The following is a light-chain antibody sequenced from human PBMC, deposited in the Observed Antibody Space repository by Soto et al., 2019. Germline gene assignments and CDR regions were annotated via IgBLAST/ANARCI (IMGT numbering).Light chain of an antibody. V-gene: IGLV1-47*01. CDR3: AKWDDSLRVYV. J-gene: IGLJ1*01. CDR2: RND. CDR1: NSRSGSNY. Sequence: QSVLPQPPSASWTPGQRVTISCSTSNSRSGSNYVYWYQQLPGTAPKLLIYRNDQRPPGVPDRFSGSKSGTSASLAISGLRSEDEADYYCAKWDDSLRVYVFGTGTKV.